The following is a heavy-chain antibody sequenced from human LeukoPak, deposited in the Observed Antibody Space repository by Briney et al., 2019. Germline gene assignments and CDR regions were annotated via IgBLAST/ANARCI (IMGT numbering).Heavy chain of an antibody. CDR3: TTDLDWFGGDY. D-gene: IGHD3-16*01. CDR1: GFSFGDYA. J-gene: IGHJ4*02. CDR2: IRSKAYGGTT. V-gene: IGHV3-49*03. Sequence: GGSLRLSCTTSGFSFGDYAMSWFRQAPGKGLQWVGFIRSKAYGGTTEYAASVKGRFIISRDDSKSIAYLQMNSLKTEDTAVYYCTTDLDWFGGDYWGQGTLVTVSS.